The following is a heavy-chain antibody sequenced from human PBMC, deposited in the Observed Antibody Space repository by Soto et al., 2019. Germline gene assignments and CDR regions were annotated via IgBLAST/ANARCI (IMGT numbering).Heavy chain of an antibody. Sequence: GRSLRLSCAASGFTCSSYSMNWDRQAPGKGLEWVSYISSSSSTIYYADSVKGRFTISRDNAKNSLYLQMNSLRDEDTAVYYCARDYHLSAAADDYWGQGTLVTVPS. CDR2: ISSSSSTI. V-gene: IGHV3-48*02. J-gene: IGHJ4*02. D-gene: IGHD6-13*01. CDR3: ARDYHLSAAADDY. CDR1: GFTCSSYS.